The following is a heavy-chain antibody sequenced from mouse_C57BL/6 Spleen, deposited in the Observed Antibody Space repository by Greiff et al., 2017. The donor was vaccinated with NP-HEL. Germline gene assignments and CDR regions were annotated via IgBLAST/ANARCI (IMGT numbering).Heavy chain of an antibody. Sequence: QVQLKQSGAELVKPGASVKISCKASGYAFSSYWMNWVKQRPGKGLEWIGQIYPGDGDTNYNGKFKGKATLTADKSSSTAYMQLSSLTSEDSAVYFCAKNYYGKGMDYWGQGTSVTVSS. CDR1: GYAFSSYW. CDR2: IYPGDGDT. V-gene: IGHV1-80*01. CDR3: AKNYYGKGMDY. D-gene: IGHD1-1*01. J-gene: IGHJ4*01.